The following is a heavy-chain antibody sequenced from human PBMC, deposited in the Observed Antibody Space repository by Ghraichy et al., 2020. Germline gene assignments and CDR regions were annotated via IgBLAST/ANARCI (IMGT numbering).Heavy chain of an antibody. CDR3: AREDKWLRFLDYYYGMDV. CDR1: GFTFSSYW. CDR2: IKQDGSEK. Sequence: GGSLRLSCAASGFTFSSYWMSWVRQAPGKGLEWVANIKQDGSEKYYVDSVKGRFTISRDNAKNSLYLQMNSLRAEDTAVYYCAREDKWLRFLDYYYGMDVWGQGTTVTVSS. V-gene: IGHV3-7*03. D-gene: IGHD5-12*01. J-gene: IGHJ6*02.